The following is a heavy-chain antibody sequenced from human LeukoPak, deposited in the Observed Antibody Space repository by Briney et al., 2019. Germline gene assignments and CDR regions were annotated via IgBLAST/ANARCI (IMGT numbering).Heavy chain of an antibody. V-gene: IGHV3-74*01. CDR3: VRDFRSADY. CDR1: GFIFSFYC. Sequence: GGSLRLSCAASGFIFSFYCMHWVRQAPGKGPMWVSRICPDGTGISYADSVKARFTTSRDNAKNTVYLQMNSLGEEDTAVYYCVRDFRSADYWGQGTLVTVSS. CDR2: ICPDGTGI. J-gene: IGHJ4*02.